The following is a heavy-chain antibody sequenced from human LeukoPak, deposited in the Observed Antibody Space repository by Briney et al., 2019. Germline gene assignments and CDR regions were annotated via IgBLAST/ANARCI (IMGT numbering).Heavy chain of an antibody. CDR2: INSDGSSR. J-gene: IGHJ3*02. V-gene: IGHV3-74*01. CDR3: ARDRGWAFDI. CDR1: GFTFSNYW. Sequence: GGSLRLSCAASGFTFSNYWMSWVRQAPGKGLVWVSRINSDGSSRHYADSVEGRFTISRDNAKNTLHLQMTSLRTEDTAVYYCARDRGWAFDIWGQGTMVTVSS.